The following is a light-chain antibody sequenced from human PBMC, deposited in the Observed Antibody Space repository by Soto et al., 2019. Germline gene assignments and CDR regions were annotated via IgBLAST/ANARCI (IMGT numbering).Light chain of an antibody. CDR1: QSVSSTY. CDR3: QQYGISPFT. V-gene: IGKV3-20*01. Sequence: EIVLTQSPGTLSLSPGERATLSCRASQSVSSTYLAWYQQKPGQAPRLLIYGASSRATDIPDRFSGSGSGTDFTLTISSLDPEDFAVYFCQQYGISPFTFGPGTKVDIK. J-gene: IGKJ3*01. CDR2: GAS.